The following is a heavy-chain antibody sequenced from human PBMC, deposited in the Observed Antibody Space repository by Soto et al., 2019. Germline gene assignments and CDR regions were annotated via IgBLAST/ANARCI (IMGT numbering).Heavy chain of an antibody. Sequence: SSPTLVNPTQTLTLTCTFSGFSLTTSGMCVSWIRQPPGKALEWLALIDWADDKYYSTSLKTRLTISKDTSKNQVVLTMTNVDPVDTATYYCARIHGLSGIYELGVWGQGTRVPVSS. V-gene: IGHV2-70*13. J-gene: IGHJ1*01. CDR2: IDWADDK. CDR1: GFSLTTSGMC. D-gene: IGHD6-19*01. CDR3: ARIHGLSGIYELGV.